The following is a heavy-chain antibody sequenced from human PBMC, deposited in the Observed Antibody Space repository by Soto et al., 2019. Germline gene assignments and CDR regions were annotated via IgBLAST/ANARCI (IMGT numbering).Heavy chain of an antibody. Sequence: ASVKVSCKASGYTFTSYGISWVRQAPGQGLEWMGWISAYNGNTNYAQKLQGRVTITADESTSTAYMELSSLRSEDTAVYYCASRITYYYGSGSAARYYYGMDVWGQGTTVTVSS. J-gene: IGHJ6*02. CDR2: ISAYNGNT. CDR3: ASRITYYYGSGSAARYYYGMDV. V-gene: IGHV1-18*01. CDR1: GYTFTSYG. D-gene: IGHD3-10*01.